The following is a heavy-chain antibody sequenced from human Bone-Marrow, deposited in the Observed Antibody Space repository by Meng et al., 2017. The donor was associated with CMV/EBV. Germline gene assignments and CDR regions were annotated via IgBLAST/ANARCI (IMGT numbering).Heavy chain of an antibody. CDR3: ARDMQAAAYY. CDR2: ISSSSSYI. D-gene: IGHD6-13*01. V-gene: IGHV3-21*01. CDR1: GFTFSSYS. Sequence: GESLKISCAASGFTFSSYSMNWVRQAPGKGLEWVSSISSSSSYIYYADSMKGRFTISRDNAKNSLYLQMNSLRAEDTAVYYCARDMQAAAYYWGQGTLVTCYS. J-gene: IGHJ4*02.